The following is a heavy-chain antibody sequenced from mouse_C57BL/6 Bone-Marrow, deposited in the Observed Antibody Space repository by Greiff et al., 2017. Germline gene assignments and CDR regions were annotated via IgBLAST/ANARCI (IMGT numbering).Heavy chain of an antibody. D-gene: IGHD1-1*01. CDR3: ARKRLLRSDY. J-gene: IGHJ2*01. CDR2: IYPRSGNT. V-gene: IGHV1-81*01. Sequence: VQGVESGAELARPGASVKLSCKASGYTFTSYGISWVKQRTGQGLEWIGEIYPRSGNTYYNEKFKGKATLTADKSSSTAYMELRSLTSEDSAVXFCARKRLLRSDYWGQGTTLTVSS. CDR1: GYTFTSYG.